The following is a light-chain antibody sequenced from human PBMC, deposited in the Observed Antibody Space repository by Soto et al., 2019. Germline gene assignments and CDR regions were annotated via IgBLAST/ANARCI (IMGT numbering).Light chain of an antibody. CDR1: QSLSYSSNNQSY. V-gene: IGKV4-1*01. CDR3: QQYYTTPMYT. CDR2: WAS. Sequence: DIVVSQSPDSLAVSLGEKATIYCKSSQSLSYSSNNQSYLAWYQQKPGQPPKLLFYWASTRASVVPDRFSGSGSGSDFTLNISSLHAEDVAVYYCQQYYTTPMYTFCQGTILEIK. J-gene: IGKJ2*01.